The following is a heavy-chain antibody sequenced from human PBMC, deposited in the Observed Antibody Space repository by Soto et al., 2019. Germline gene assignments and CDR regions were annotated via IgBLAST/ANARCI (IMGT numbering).Heavy chain of an antibody. V-gene: IGHV4-30-2*01. D-gene: IGHD2-15*01. CDR3: AREVPHCSGGSCQPPGEFDY. CDR2: IYHSGST. J-gene: IGHJ4*02. CDR1: GGSISSGGYS. Sequence: ASETLSLTCAVSGGSISSGGYSWSWIRQPPGKGLEWIGYIYHSGSTYYNPSLKSRVTISVDRSKNQFSLKLSSVTAADTAVYYCAREVPHCSGGSCQPPGEFDYWGQGTLVTVSS.